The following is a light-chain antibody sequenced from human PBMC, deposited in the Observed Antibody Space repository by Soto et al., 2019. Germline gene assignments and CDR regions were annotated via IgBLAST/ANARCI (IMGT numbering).Light chain of an antibody. Sequence: DIKVTQSRSTLCASVGDRVTITRRSSQSISSWLACYQQKPGKAPKLLIYDDSSLQSGVPPRFSGSGSETESTLNISGLQPDDLANYSCQHSTLHSPWTFGQGTQLDIK. CDR2: DDS. V-gene: IGKV1-5*01. J-gene: IGKJ1*01. CDR1: QSISSW. CDR3: QHSTLHSPWT.